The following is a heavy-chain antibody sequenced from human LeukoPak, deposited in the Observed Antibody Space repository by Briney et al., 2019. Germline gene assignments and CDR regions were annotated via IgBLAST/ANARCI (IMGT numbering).Heavy chain of an antibody. D-gene: IGHD3-10*01. J-gene: IGHJ6*04. CDR2: IYTSGST. V-gene: IGHV4-61*02. CDR1: GGPLSSGSYY. CDR3: ARDDLGRGFGELFSGGMDA. Sequence: SETLSLTCTVSGGPLSSGSYYWSWIRQPAGKGLEWIGRIYTSGSTNYNPSLKSRVTISVDTSKNQFSLKLSSVTAADTAVYYCARDDLGRGFGELFSGGMDAWGKGTTVTISS.